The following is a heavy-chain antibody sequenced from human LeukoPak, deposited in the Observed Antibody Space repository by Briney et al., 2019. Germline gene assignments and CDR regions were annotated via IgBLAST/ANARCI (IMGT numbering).Heavy chain of an antibody. CDR1: GDSVSSGDHH. Sequence: SQTLSLTCTVSGDSVSSGDHHWSWIRQPPGKGLEWIGYIRYGGGTYYNPSLKSRIIISVDMSKNQFSLSLNSLSAADSAVYFCARAAAVTNSWYYFDYWGQGTLVTVSS. CDR3: ARAAAVTNSWYYFDY. J-gene: IGHJ4*02. V-gene: IGHV4-30-4*01. D-gene: IGHD6-13*01. CDR2: IRYGGGT.